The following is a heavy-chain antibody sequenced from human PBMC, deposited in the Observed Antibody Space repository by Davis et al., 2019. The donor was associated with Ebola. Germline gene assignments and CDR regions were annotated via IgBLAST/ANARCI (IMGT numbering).Heavy chain of an antibody. D-gene: IGHD1-14*01. CDR1: GFTFSSYS. CDR2: ISSSSTTK. V-gene: IGHV3-48*01. CDR3: ARASGYYYYYGMDV. J-gene: IGHJ6*02. Sequence: GESLKISCAASGFTFSSYSMNWVRQAPGRGLEWVSYISSSSTTKYYADSVKGRFTISRDNSKNTLYLQMNSLRAEDTAVYYCARASGYYYYYGMDVWGQGTTVTVSS.